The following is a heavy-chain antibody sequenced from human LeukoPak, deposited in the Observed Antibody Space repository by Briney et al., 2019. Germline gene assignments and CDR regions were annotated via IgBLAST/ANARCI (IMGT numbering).Heavy chain of an antibody. CDR1: GFTFSDYY. CDR2: ISSSGSTI. CDR3: VTTEPSHSAPPS. Sequence: GGSLRLSCAASGFTFSDYYMSWIRQAPGKGLEWVSYISSSGSTIYYADSVKGRFTISRDNAKNSLYLQMNSLRAEDTAVYYCVTTEPSHSAPPSWGQRTLVTVSS. V-gene: IGHV3-11*01. J-gene: IGHJ4*02.